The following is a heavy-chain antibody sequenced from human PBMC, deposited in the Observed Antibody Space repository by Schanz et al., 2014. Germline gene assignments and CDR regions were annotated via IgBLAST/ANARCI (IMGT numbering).Heavy chain of an antibody. Sequence: QVQLVQSGAEVKKPGASVKVSCTASGFNFNNYDINWVRQATGQGLEWMGWMNPKTGNTDHAQKFQGRVSMTWDTSTSTAYMELSSLRSEDTAVYSCARGIGGYGANNYFDYWGQGTLXTVSS. J-gene: IGHJ4*02. CDR1: GFNFNNYD. CDR3: ARGIGGYGANNYFDY. D-gene: IGHD5-12*01. CDR2: MNPKTGNT. V-gene: IGHV1-8*01.